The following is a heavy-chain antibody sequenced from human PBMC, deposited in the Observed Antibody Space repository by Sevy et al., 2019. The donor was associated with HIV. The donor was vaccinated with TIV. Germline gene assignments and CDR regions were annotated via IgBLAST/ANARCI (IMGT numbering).Heavy chain of an antibody. Sequence: GGSLRLSCAASGFTFSNCGMHWVRQVPGKGLEWVTFIRYDGSDKYYAASVKGRFTISRDDSENTLYLQMDSLTPEDTAIYYCAKDLAGPGRRYFDYWGQGTLVTVSS. CDR3: AKDLAGPGRRYFDY. J-gene: IGHJ4*02. D-gene: IGHD6-13*01. V-gene: IGHV3-30*02. CDR1: GFTFSNCG. CDR2: IRYDGSDK.